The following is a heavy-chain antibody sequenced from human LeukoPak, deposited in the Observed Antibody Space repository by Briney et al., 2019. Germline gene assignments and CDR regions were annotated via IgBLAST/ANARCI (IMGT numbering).Heavy chain of an antibody. V-gene: IGHV3-23*01. J-gene: IGHJ4*02. CDR2: ISGFGGNI. CDR3: AKDPRGGTVRYYFHL. Sequence: GGSLRLSCAASGFSFSSYAMSWVRQTAGEGLEWVSSISGFGGNIYYAGSGKGRFTIARDSSENPPYLQKNSLRAEDTAVYRGAKDPRGGTVRYYFHLRGQGTLVTVSS. D-gene: IGHD1/OR15-1a*01. CDR1: GFSFSSYA.